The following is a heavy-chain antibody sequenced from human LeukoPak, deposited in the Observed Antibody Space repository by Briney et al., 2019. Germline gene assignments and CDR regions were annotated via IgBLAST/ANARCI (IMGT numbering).Heavy chain of an antibody. CDR3: AKAFTGYNWNADAFDI. Sequence: GGSLRLSCAASGFTFDDYAMHWVRRAPGKGLEWVSGISWNSGSIGYADSVKGRFTISRDNAKNSLYLQMNSLRAEDTALYYCAKAFTGYNWNADAFDIWGQGTMVTVSS. D-gene: IGHD1-1*01. CDR2: ISWNSGSI. V-gene: IGHV3-9*01. J-gene: IGHJ3*02. CDR1: GFTFDDYA.